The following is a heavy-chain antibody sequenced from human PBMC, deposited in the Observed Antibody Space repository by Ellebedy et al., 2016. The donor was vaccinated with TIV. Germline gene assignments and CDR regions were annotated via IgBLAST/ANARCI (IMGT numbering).Heavy chain of an antibody. CDR2: IDYSGSA. V-gene: IGHV4-34*01. CDR1: GGSFSGFY. Sequence: SETLSLXXAVYGGSFSGFYWSWIRQPPEKGLEWIGEIDYSGSANYNPSLKSRITISVDTSKNQFSLKLKSVTAADTAVYYCARSFYDYVWGGHFNYWGQGILVTVSS. CDR3: ARSFYDYVWGGHFNY. J-gene: IGHJ4*02. D-gene: IGHD3-16*01.